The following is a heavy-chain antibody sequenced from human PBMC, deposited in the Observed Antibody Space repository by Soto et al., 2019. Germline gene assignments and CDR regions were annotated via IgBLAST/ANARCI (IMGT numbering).Heavy chain of an antibody. Sequence: SVKVSCKASGGTFSSYAISWVRQAPGQGLEWMGGIIPIFGTASYAQKFQGRVTITADESTSTAYMELSSLRSEDTAVYYCARGRGIAAAGTYYYYYGMDVWGQGTTVTVSS. D-gene: IGHD6-13*01. CDR3: ARGRGIAAAGTYYYYYGMDV. CDR2: IIPIFGTA. J-gene: IGHJ6*02. CDR1: GGTFSSYA. V-gene: IGHV1-69*13.